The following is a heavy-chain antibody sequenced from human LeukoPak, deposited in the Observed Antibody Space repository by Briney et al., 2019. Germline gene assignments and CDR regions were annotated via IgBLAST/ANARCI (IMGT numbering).Heavy chain of an antibody. CDR3: AKDYDSSGWAAFDI. V-gene: IGHV3-30*18. CDR1: GFTFNSFG. Sequence: GRSLRLSCAASGFTFNSFGMHWVRQAPGKGLEWVAVISYDGSNKYFADSVKGRFTISRDNSKNTLYLQMNSLRAEDTAVYYCAKDYDSSGWAAFDIWGQGTMVTVSS. CDR2: ISYDGSNK. D-gene: IGHD3-22*01. J-gene: IGHJ3*02.